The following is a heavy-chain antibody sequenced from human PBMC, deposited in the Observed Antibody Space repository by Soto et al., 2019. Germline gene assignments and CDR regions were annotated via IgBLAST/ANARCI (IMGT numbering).Heavy chain of an antibody. V-gene: IGHV4-61*01. CDR2: IYYTGST. J-gene: IGHJ4*02. CDR3: ARSSDSSGYYYRLGC. D-gene: IGHD3-22*01. Sequence: QVQLQESGPGLVKPSETLSLTCTVSGGSVSSGTYYWSWIRQPPGKGLEWIGYIYYTGSTKYNPSLGCRVTXSXAXSXXHFSLKLSSVTAADTAVYYCARSSDSSGYYYRLGCWGQGTLVTVSS. CDR1: GGSVSSGTYY.